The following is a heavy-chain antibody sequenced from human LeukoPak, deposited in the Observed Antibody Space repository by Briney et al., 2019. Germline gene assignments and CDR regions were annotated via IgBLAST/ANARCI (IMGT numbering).Heavy chain of an antibody. CDR3: ATPMTAIHDYLFDY. V-gene: IGHV1-2*02. Sequence: GASVKVSCKASGYTFTSYDINWVRQAPGQGLEWMGWINPNSGGTNYAQKFQGRVTMTRDTSVSTAYMELSRLRSDDTAVYYCATPMTAIHDYLFDYWGQGTLVTVSS. J-gene: IGHJ4*02. CDR2: INPNSGGT. CDR1: GYTFTSYD. D-gene: IGHD2-21*02.